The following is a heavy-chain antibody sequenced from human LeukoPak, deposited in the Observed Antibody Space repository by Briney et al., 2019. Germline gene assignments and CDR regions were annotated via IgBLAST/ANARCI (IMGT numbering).Heavy chain of an antibody. CDR3: ATRPITMIVAYYFDY. J-gene: IGHJ4*02. CDR1: GGTFSSYA. D-gene: IGHD3-22*01. Sequence: SVKVSCKASGGTFSSYAISWARQAPGQGLEWMGGIIPIFGTANYAQKFQGRVTITTDESTSTAYMELSSLRSEDTAVYYCATRPITMIVAYYFDYWGQGTLVTVSS. V-gene: IGHV1-69*05. CDR2: IIPIFGTA.